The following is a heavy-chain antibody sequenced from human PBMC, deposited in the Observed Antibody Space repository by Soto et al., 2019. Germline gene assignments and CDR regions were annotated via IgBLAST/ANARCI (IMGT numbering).Heavy chain of an antibody. D-gene: IGHD3-10*01. J-gene: IGHJ4*02. CDR2: IYHSGST. V-gene: IGHV4-30-2*01. Sequence: SETLSLTCAVSGGSISSGGYSWSWIRQPPGKGLEWIGYIYHSGSTYYNPSLKSRVTISVDRSKNQFSLKLSSVTAADTAVYYCARGLNYGSGRPFDYWGQGTLVTVSS. CDR1: GGSISSGGYS. CDR3: ARGLNYGSGRPFDY.